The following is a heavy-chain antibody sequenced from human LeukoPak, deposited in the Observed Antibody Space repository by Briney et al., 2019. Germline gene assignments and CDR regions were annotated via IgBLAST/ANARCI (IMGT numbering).Heavy chain of an antibody. V-gene: IGHV3-53*01. CDR3: ARDTLGAYDSNGYYHGY. CDR2: IYSADNT. J-gene: IGHJ4*02. Sequence: PGGSLRLSCAASGFTVSSSYMSWVRQAPEKGLEWVSLIYSADNTHYADSVKGRFSISRDNSKNTLYLQMNSLRAEDTAVYYCARDTLGAYDSNGYYHGYWGQGTLVTVSS. CDR1: GFTVSSSY. D-gene: IGHD3-22*01.